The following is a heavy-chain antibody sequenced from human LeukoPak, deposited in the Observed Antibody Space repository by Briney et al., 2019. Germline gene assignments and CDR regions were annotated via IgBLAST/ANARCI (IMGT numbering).Heavy chain of an antibody. J-gene: IGHJ3*02. Sequence: SETPSLTCTVSGGSISSYYWSWIRQPAGKGLEWIGRIYTSGSTNYNPSLKSRVTMSVDTSKNQFSLKLSSVTAADTAVYYCAREYYSSSWYGRVGAFDIWGQGTMVTVSS. CDR3: AREYYSSSWYGRVGAFDI. CDR1: GGSISSYY. V-gene: IGHV4-4*07. D-gene: IGHD6-13*01. CDR2: IYTSGST.